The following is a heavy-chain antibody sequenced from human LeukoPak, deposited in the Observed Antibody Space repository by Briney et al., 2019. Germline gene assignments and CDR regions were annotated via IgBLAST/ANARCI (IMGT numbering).Heavy chain of an antibody. CDR3: ARDRITMIVNWFDP. CDR1: GYTFTCYY. D-gene: IGHD3-22*01. V-gene: IGHV1-2*02. CDR2: INPNSGGT. Sequence: GASVKVSCKASGYTFTCYYMDWVRQAPGQGLEWMGWINPNSGGTNYAQKFQGRVTMTRDTSISTAYMELSRQRSDDTAVYYCARDRITMIVNWFDPWGQGTLVTVSS. J-gene: IGHJ5*02.